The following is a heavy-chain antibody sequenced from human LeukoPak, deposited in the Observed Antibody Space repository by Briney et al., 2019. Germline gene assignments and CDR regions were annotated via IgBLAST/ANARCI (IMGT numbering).Heavy chain of an antibody. CDR3: ARSATSGWYAEYFQH. J-gene: IGHJ1*01. V-gene: IGHV3-23*01. CDR1: GFTLSTYA. Sequence: GGSLRLSCAASGFTLSTYAMSWVRQAPGKGLEWVSAIDGGGDKTYNADSVKGRFTISRDRAKNTVFLQMNSLRAEDTAVYYCARSATSGWYAEYFQHWGQGTLVTVSS. CDR2: IDGGGDKT. D-gene: IGHD6-19*01.